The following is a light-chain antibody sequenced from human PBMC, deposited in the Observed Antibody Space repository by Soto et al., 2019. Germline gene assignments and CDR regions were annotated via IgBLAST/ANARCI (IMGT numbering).Light chain of an antibody. V-gene: IGKV3-20*01. CDR1: QSVRSNY. Sequence: EIVLTQSPGTLSLSPGERATLSCRASQSVRSNYLAWYQQKPGQAPRLLIYGASSRATGIPDRFSGTGSGTDFTLTISSLQSEDFAVYYCQQYNTWPPRYTFGQGTKLEI. CDR2: GAS. CDR3: QQYNTWPPRYT. J-gene: IGKJ2*01.